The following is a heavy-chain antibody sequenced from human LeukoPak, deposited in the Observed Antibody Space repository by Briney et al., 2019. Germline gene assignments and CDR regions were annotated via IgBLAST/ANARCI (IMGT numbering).Heavy chain of an antibody. J-gene: IGHJ4*02. CDR3: ARLRITIFGVVTLFDY. CDR2: INHSGST. V-gene: IGHV4-34*01. D-gene: IGHD3-3*01. CDR1: GGSFSGYY. Sequence: SETLSLTCAVYGGSFSGYYWSWIRQPPGKGLEWIGEINHSGSTNYNPSLKSRVTISVDTSKNQFSLKLSSVTAADTAVYYCARLRITIFGVVTLFDYWGQGTLVTVSS.